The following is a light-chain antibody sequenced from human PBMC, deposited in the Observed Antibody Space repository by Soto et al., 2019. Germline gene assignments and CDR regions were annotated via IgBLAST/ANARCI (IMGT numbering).Light chain of an antibody. CDR2: EVS. V-gene: IGLV2-14*01. CDR3: TSYTSISTYV. J-gene: IGLJ1*01. Sequence: QSALTQPASVSESPGQSITISCAGTSSDVGGYNHVSWYQQHADKAPKLLIHEVSNRPSGVSSRFSGSKSGNTASLTISGLQAEYEADYYCTSYTSISTYVFGTGTKFTVL. CDR1: SSDVGGYNH.